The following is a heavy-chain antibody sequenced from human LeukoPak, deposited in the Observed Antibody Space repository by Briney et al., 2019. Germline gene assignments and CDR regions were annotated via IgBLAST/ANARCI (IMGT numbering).Heavy chain of an antibody. J-gene: IGHJ4*02. D-gene: IGHD5-18*01. CDR1: GFTFSSYG. CDR3: AKDLELWQIDY. Sequence: GGSLRLSCAASGFTFSSYGMHWVRQAPGKGLEWVAVISYDGSNKYYADSVKGRFTISRDNSKNTLYLQMNSLRAEDTAVYYCAKDLELWQIDYWGQGTLVTVSS. CDR2: ISYDGSNK. V-gene: IGHV3-30*18.